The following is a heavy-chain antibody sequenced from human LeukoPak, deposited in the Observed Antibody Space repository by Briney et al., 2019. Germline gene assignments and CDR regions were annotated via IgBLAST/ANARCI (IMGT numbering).Heavy chain of an antibody. CDR2: INHSGST. J-gene: IGHJ4*02. V-gene: IGHV4-34*01. CDR1: GGSFSGYY. Sequence: SETLSLTCAVYGGSFSGYYWSWIRQPPGKGLEWIGEINHSGSTNYNPSLKSRVTISVDTSKNQFSLKLSSVTAADTAVYYCARGPLCYYGSGRLDYWGQGTLVTVSS. CDR3: ARGPLCYYGSGRLDY. D-gene: IGHD3-10*01.